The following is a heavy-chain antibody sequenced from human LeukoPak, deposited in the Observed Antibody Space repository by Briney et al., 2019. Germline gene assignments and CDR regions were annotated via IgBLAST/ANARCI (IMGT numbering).Heavy chain of an antibody. CDR1: GGSFGGYY. V-gene: IGHV4-34*01. Sequence: PSETLSLTCAVYGGSFGGYYWSWIRQPPGKGLEWIGEINHSGSTNYNPSLKSRVTISVDTSKNQFSLKLSSVTAADTAVYYCASVYDSSGYYPFWGQGTLVTVSP. CDR2: INHSGST. CDR3: ASVYDSSGYYPF. D-gene: IGHD3-22*01. J-gene: IGHJ4*02.